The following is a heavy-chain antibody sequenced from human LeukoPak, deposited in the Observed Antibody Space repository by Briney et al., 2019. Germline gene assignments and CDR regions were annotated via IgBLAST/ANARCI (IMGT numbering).Heavy chain of an antibody. V-gene: IGHV3-33*08. CDR1: GSTFSIYI. CDR2: IWEDGSNI. D-gene: IGHD6-19*01. J-gene: IGHJ4*02. Sequence: GGSLRLSCAASGSTFSIYIMNWVRQAPGKGLEWVAGIWEDGSNIYYADSVKGRFTISRDNSKNTLYLQMNSLRAEDTAVYYCARVGYNSGWYEYWGQGALVIVSS. CDR3: ARVGYNSGWYEY.